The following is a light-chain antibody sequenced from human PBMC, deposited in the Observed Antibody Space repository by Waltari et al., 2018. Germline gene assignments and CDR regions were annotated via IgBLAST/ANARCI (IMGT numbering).Light chain of an antibody. Sequence: DIQMNPSPSSLSASVGDRVTITCWASQSISKFLNWYQQRPGKAPRLLIYAASNLHPGVPSRFSGSGSGTDFTLTINNLQPEDSATYYCQQSSTSSWTFGQGTKVEVK. CDR1: QSISKF. CDR3: QQSSTSSWT. CDR2: AAS. V-gene: IGKV1-39*01. J-gene: IGKJ1*01.